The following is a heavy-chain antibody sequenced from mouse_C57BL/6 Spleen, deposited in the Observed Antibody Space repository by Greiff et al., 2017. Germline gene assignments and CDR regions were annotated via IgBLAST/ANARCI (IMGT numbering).Heavy chain of an antibody. CDR2: IDPSDSYT. CDR3: ARGLYFGSRYWYFDV. CDR1: GYTFTSYW. Sequence: QVQLKQPGAELVKPGASVKLSCKASGYTFTSYWMQWVKQRPGQGLEWIGEIDPSDSYTNYNQKFKGKATLTVDTSSSTAYMQLSSLTSEDSAVYYCARGLYFGSRYWYFDVWGTGTTVTVSS. J-gene: IGHJ1*03. V-gene: IGHV1-50*01. D-gene: IGHD1-1*01.